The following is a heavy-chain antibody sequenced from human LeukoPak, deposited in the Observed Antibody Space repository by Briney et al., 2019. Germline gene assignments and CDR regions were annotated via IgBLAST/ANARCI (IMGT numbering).Heavy chain of an antibody. CDR2: FYYSGST. V-gene: IGHV4-59*01. D-gene: IGHD4-17*01. CDR3: ARGLFPAYMTTVTTRAFPFDP. Sequence: SETLFLTCTVSRGSISSYYWSWIRQPPGKGLEWDGHFYYSGSTNYNPPLKSRHNLSLDTPKNQLSLELSSVTAADTAVYYCARGLFPAYMTTVTTRAFPFDPWGQGTLVTVSS. CDR1: RGSISSYY. J-gene: IGHJ5*02.